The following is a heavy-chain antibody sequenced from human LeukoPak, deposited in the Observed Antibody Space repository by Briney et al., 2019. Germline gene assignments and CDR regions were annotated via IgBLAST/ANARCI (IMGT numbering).Heavy chain of an antibody. CDR3: AKGPYYYDSSAYHYGAFDI. D-gene: IGHD3-22*01. CDR2: IYYSGST. CDR1: GGSISSGDYY. Sequence: SQTLSLTCTVSGGSISSGDYYWSWIRQPPGKGLEWIGYIYYSGSTYYNPSLKSRVTISVDTSKNQFSLKLSSVTAADTAVYYCAKGPYYYDSSAYHYGAFDIWGQGTMVTVSS. V-gene: IGHV4-30-4*01. J-gene: IGHJ3*02.